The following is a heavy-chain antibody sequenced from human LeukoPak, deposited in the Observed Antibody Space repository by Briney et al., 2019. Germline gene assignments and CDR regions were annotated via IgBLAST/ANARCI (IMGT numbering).Heavy chain of an antibody. Sequence: PGGSLRLSCAASGFTFSSYEMNWVRQAPGKGREWVSYISSSGSTIYYADSVKGRFTISRDNAKNSLYLQMNSLRAEDTAVYYCARAGYPAFDIWGQGTMVTVSS. CDR2: ISSSGSTI. CDR1: GFTFSSYE. J-gene: IGHJ3*02. D-gene: IGHD5-18*01. V-gene: IGHV3-48*03. CDR3: ARAGYPAFDI.